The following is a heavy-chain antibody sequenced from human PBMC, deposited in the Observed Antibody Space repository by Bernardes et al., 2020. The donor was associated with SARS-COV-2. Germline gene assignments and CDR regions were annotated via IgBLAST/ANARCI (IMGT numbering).Heavy chain of an antibody. CDR1: GFTFRNYG. CDR3: AKDSMGNYGMDV. Sequence: GGSLRLSCAASGFTFRNYGMHWVRQAPGKGLEWVAVISYDGSNTYSADSVKGRFTISRDNSKNTLYLQMNSLRAEDTAVYYCAKDSMGNYGMDVWGQGTTVTVSS. J-gene: IGHJ6*02. D-gene: IGHD3-10*01. CDR2: ISYDGSNT. V-gene: IGHV3-30*18.